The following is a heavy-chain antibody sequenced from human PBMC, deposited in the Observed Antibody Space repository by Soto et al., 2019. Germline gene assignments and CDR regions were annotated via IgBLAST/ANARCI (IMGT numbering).Heavy chain of an antibody. V-gene: IGHV3-23*01. J-gene: IGHJ6*04. CDR3: AREMSVRTYNHYYGMDV. CDR2: ISGSGSPT. CDR1: GFTFSSYA. Sequence: PGGSLRLSCAASGFTFSSYAMTWVRQAPGRGLEWVSAISGSGSPTYYADSVKGRFTISRDNSKNTLYLQMNSLRADDTAVYYCAREMSVRTYNHYYGMDVWGKTPTVTVSS. D-gene: IGHD1-20*01.